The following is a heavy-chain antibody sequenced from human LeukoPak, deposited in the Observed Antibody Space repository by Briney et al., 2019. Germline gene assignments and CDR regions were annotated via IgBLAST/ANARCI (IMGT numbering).Heavy chain of an antibody. CDR3: ARQIGSRINDAWFDP. V-gene: IGHV5-51*01. CDR2: IYPGDSDT. D-gene: IGHD3-10*01. J-gene: IGHJ5*02. CDR1: GYSFTSYW. Sequence: GESLKISCKGSGYSFTSYWIGWVRQMPGKGLEWMGIIYPGDSDTRYSPSFQGQVTISADKSISTAYLQWSSLKASDTAMYYCARQIGSRINDAWFDPWGQGTLVTVSS.